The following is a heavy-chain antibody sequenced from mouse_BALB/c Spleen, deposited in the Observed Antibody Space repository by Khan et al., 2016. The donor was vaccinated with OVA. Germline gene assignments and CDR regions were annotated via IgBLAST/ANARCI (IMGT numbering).Heavy chain of an antibody. Sequence: EVELVESGGGSVKPGGSLNITCAASGFTFSSYSMPWVRQTPDKRLEWVASISSGGDYTYYPDSVKGRFTISRDTAKNTLYLQMSDQMSEATAMYYCAYDLTGSFAYWGQGTLVTVSA. CDR1: GFTFSSYS. CDR3: AYDLTGSFAY. D-gene: IGHD4-1*01. CDR2: ISSGGDYT. V-gene: IGHV5-6*01. J-gene: IGHJ3*01.